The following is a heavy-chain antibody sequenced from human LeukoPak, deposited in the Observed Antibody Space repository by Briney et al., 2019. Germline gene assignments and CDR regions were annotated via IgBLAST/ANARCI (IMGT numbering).Heavy chain of an antibody. CDR3: ARVMDSSGWYRRGNWFDP. Sequence: PGGSLRLSCAASGFTFSNYAMSWVRQAPGKGLEWVSGISGSGGYTYYADSVKGRFTISRDNSKNTLYLQMNSLRAEDTAVYYCARVMDSSGWYRRGNWFDPWGQGTLVTVSS. CDR1: GFTFSNYA. CDR2: ISGSGGYT. D-gene: IGHD6-19*01. J-gene: IGHJ5*02. V-gene: IGHV3-23*01.